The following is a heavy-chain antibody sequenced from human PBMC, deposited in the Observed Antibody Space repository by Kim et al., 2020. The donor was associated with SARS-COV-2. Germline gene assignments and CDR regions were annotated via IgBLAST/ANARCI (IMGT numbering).Heavy chain of an antibody. Sequence: SETLSLTCAVYGGSFSGYYWSWIRQPPGKGLEWIGEINHSGSTNYNPSLKSRVTISVDTSKNQFSLKLSSVTAADTAVYYCARGDLYYGSGSYGRRRYNWFDPWGQGTLVTVSS. D-gene: IGHD3-10*01. J-gene: IGHJ5*02. CDR1: GGSFSGYY. V-gene: IGHV4-34*01. CDR2: INHSGST. CDR3: ARGDLYYGSGSYGRRRYNWFDP.